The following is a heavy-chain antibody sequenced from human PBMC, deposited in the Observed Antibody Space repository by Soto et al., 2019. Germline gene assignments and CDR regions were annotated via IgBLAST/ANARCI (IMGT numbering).Heavy chain of an antibody. J-gene: IGHJ5*02. V-gene: IGHV4-39*01. CDR1: GGSISSSSYY. D-gene: IGHD3-10*01. Sequence: QLQLQESGPGLVKPSETLSLTCTVSGGSISSSSYYWGWIRQPPGKGLEWIGSIDYSENTDYNPSLKSRVTISVESSKNQFSLKVSSVTAADTAVYYCATFRRGPKWFDPWGQGTLVTVSS. CDR3: ATFRRGPKWFDP. CDR2: IDYSENT.